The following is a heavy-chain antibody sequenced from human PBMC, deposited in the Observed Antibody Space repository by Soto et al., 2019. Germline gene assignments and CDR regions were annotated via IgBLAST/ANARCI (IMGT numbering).Heavy chain of an antibody. J-gene: IGHJ6*02. CDR3: ARDRDYGDYSGYYYYGMDV. CDR2: IYYSGST. D-gene: IGHD4-17*01. CDR1: GGSISSGDYY. V-gene: IGHV4-30-4*01. Sequence: QVQLQESGPGLVKPSQTLSLTCTVSGGSISSGDYYWSWSRQPPGKGLEWIGYIYYSGSTYYNPSLKSRVTISVDTSKNQFSLKLSSVTAADTAVYYCARDRDYGDYSGYYYYGMDVWGQGTTVTVSS.